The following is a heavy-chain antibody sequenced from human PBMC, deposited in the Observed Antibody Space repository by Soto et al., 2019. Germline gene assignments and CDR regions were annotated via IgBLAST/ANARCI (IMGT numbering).Heavy chain of an antibody. Sequence: SETRPLSCTVSGGCISSAGYYWGWIRQHPGKGLEWIGYIYYSGSTYYNPSLKSRVTISVDTSKNQFSLKLSSVTAADTAVYYCARSSQSTVTTLAYWGQGTLTTVS. J-gene: IGHJ4*02. CDR2: IYYSGST. CDR3: ARSSQSTVTTLAY. CDR1: GGCISSAGYY. D-gene: IGHD4-17*01. V-gene: IGHV4-31*03.